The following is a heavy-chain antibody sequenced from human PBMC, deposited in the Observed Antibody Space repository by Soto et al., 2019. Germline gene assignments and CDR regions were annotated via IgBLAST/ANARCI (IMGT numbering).Heavy chain of an antibody. CDR1: GDSISNGDYY. J-gene: IGHJ3*02. Sequence: SETLSLTCSVSGDSISNGDYYWSWIRQPPGKGLEWIGYIYYSGSTYYNPSLKSRASISVDTAINQFSLELTSVTAADTAVYYCARLFAYYDKEPGAFDIWGQGTPVTVSS. D-gene: IGHD3-22*01. CDR2: IYYSGST. CDR3: ARLFAYYDKEPGAFDI. V-gene: IGHV4-30-4*01.